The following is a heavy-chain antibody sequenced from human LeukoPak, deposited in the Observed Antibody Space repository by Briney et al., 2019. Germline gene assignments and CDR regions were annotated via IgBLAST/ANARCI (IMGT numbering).Heavy chain of an antibody. Sequence: SVKVSCKASGGTFSSYAISWVRQAPGQGLEWMGRILPIFGLANYAQKVQGRVTITADKSTSTAYMELSSLRSEDTAVYYCARSACDYESAEYFQHWGQGTLVTVSS. V-gene: IGHV1-69*04. D-gene: IGHD4-17*01. CDR2: ILPIFGLA. CDR3: ARSACDYESAEYFQH. J-gene: IGHJ1*01. CDR1: GGTFSSYA.